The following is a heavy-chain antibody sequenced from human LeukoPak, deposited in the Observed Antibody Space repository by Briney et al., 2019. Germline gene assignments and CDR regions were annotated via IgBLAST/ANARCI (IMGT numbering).Heavy chain of an antibody. Sequence: SVKVSCKASGGTFSSYAISWVRQAPGQGLEWMGRIIPILGIANYAQKFQGRVTITADKSTSTAYMELSSLGSEDTAAYYCARDFAVAGTGYDYWGQGTLVTVSS. CDR1: GGTFSSYA. CDR2: IIPILGIA. V-gene: IGHV1-69*04. J-gene: IGHJ4*02. D-gene: IGHD6-19*01. CDR3: ARDFAVAGTGYDY.